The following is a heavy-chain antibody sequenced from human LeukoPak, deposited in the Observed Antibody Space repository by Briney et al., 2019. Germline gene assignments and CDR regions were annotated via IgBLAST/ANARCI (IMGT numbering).Heavy chain of an antibody. Sequence: GGSLRLSCAASGFTFSTYAMSCVRQAPGKGLEWVSAISTSGDDTYYADSVKGRFTISRDNSKDTVFLQMNSLRAEDTAVYYCARYCTSTSCFSSLGSLWWGQGTLVTVSS. J-gene: IGHJ4*02. CDR2: ISTSGDDT. V-gene: IGHV3-23*01. CDR3: ARYCTSTSCFSSLGSLW. CDR1: GFTFSTYA. D-gene: IGHD2-2*01.